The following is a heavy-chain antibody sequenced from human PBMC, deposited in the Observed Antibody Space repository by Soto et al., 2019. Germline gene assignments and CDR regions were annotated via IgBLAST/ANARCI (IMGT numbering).Heavy chain of an antibody. CDR3: ARDYYGSGSYFGFSNSHGMDV. CDR1: GFAFSSYG. J-gene: IGHJ6*02. D-gene: IGHD3-10*01. CDR2: ISYGGTNK. V-gene: IGHV3-30-3*01. Sequence: ESGGGVVQPGRSLRLSCAASGFAFSSYGLHWVRQAPGKGLEWVAFISYGGTNKYYADSVKGRFTISRDNSKNTLYLEMSSLRAEDTALYYCARDYYGSGSYFGFSNSHGMDVWGQGTTVTVSS.